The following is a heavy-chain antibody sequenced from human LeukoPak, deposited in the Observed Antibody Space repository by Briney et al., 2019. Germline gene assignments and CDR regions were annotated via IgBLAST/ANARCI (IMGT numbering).Heavy chain of an antibody. Sequence: GGSLRLSCAASGFTFSSYAMSWVRQAPGKGLEWVSAITGTGGSTYYADFVKGRFTISRDNFKNTLYLQMNSLRAEDTAVYYCAKEGLSTRDYWGQRTLVTVSS. CDR2: ITGTGGST. J-gene: IGHJ4*02. CDR1: GFTFSSYA. CDR3: AKEGLSTRDY. D-gene: IGHD2-8*01. V-gene: IGHV3-23*01.